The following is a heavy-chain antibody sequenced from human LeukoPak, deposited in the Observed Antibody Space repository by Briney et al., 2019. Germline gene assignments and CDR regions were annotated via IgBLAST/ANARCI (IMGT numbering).Heavy chain of an antibody. CDR3: AREKTYCSGGSCLRNFDL. D-gene: IGHD2-15*01. V-gene: IGHV4-38-2*02. CDR2: IYHSGST. Sequence: SETLSLTCTVSGYSISSGYYWGWIRQPPGKGLEWIGSIYHSGSTYYNPSLKSRVTISVDTSKNQFSLKLSSVTAADTAVYYCAREKTYCSGGSCLRNFDLWGRGTLVTVSS. J-gene: IGHJ2*01. CDR1: GYSISSGYY.